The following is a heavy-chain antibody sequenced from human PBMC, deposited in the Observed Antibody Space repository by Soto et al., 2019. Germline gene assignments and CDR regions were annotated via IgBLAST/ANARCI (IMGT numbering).Heavy chain of an antibody. V-gene: IGHV4-31*01. CDR1: NGSISSSGYH. CDR3: AGGSSKSWFDP. CDR2: IYYSGST. Sequence: PSETLSLTCNVSNGSISSSGYHWSRIRQHPGQGLERIRYIYYSGSTYYNPSLQSLVTISVDTSKNKFSLKLGSVTAADTALYYCAGGSSKSWFDPWGQGNLVNVS. J-gene: IGHJ5*02. D-gene: IGHD6-6*01.